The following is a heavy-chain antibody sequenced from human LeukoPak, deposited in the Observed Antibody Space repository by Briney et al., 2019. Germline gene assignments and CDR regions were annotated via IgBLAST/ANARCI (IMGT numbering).Heavy chain of an antibody. V-gene: IGHV3-30*18. CDR3: AKDLRDSSGYYPDYSDY. Sequence: GGSLRLSCAASGFTFSSYGMHWVRQAPGKGLEWVAVISYDGSNKYYADSVKGRFTISRDNSKNTLYLQMNSLRAEDTAVYYCAKDLRDSSGYYPDYSDYWGQGTLVTVSS. CDR1: GFTFSSYG. D-gene: IGHD3-22*01. CDR2: ISYDGSNK. J-gene: IGHJ4*02.